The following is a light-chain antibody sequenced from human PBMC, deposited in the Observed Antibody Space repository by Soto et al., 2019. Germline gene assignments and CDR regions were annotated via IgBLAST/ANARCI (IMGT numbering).Light chain of an antibody. Sequence: QPLLTRPRPVYGSPGQSFTIFCTRTTRDVGAYNYVSWYQQHPGNAPELMLYDVTRRPSGVPDRFSGSKSANTASLPISGLQAEDEGDYFCCSYAGPDSSVFGTGAKVTVL. CDR2: DVT. V-gene: IGLV2-11*01. J-gene: IGLJ1*01. CDR3: CSYAGPDSSV. CDR1: TRDVGAYNY.